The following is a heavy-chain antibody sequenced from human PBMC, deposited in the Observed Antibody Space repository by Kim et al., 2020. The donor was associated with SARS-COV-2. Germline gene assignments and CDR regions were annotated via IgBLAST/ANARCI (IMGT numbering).Heavy chain of an antibody. CDR3: AKSLVGESYFDY. Sequence: GGSLRLSCAASGFTFSNYGMHWVRQAPGKGLEWVAVISYDGNNQYYADSVKGRFTFSRDNSKNTLYLQMNSLRAEDTAIYYCAKSLVGESYFDYWGQGTLGTVSS. V-gene: IGHV3-30*18. J-gene: IGHJ4*02. CDR2: ISYDGNNQ. CDR1: GFTFSNYG. D-gene: IGHD3-16*01.